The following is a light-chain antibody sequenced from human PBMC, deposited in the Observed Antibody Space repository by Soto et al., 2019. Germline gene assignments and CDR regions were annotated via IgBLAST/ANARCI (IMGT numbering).Light chain of an antibody. CDR3: SSYTRSGTVL. V-gene: IGLV2-14*01. J-gene: IGLJ3*02. CDR1: SSDIGAFDY. Sequence: QSVLTQPASVSVSPGQSITISCTGSSSDIGAFDYVSWYRQHPGKAPKLLIYEVTNRPLEISTRFSGSKSGNTASLTISGLQAEDEADYYCSSYTRSGTVLFGGGTKLNVL. CDR2: EVT.